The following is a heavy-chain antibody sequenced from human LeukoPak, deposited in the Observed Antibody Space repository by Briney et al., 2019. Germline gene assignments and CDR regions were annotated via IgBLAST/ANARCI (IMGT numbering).Heavy chain of an antibody. D-gene: IGHD6-13*01. V-gene: IGHV3-30*03. CDR1: GFTFSSYG. Sequence: GGSLRLSCAASGFTFSSYGMHWVRQAPGKGLEWVAVISYDGSNKYYADSVKGRFTISRDNSKTTLFLQMNSLRAEDTAMYYCAREGGLVAAADKAFDYWGQGTLVTVSS. J-gene: IGHJ4*02. CDR2: ISYDGSNK. CDR3: AREGGLVAAADKAFDY.